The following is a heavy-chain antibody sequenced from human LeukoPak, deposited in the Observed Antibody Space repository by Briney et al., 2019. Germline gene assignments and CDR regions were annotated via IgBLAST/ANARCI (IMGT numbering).Heavy chain of an antibody. V-gene: IGHV3-30*18. CDR3: AKTGIAVAGTEPALDY. D-gene: IGHD6-19*01. Sequence: PGRSLRLSCAASGFTFSSYGMHWVRQAPGKGLEWVAVISYDGSNKYYADSVKGRFTISRDNSKNTLYLQMNSLRAEDTAVYYCAKTGIAVAGTEPALDYWGQGTLVTVSS. CDR2: ISYDGSNK. CDR1: GFTFSSYG. J-gene: IGHJ4*02.